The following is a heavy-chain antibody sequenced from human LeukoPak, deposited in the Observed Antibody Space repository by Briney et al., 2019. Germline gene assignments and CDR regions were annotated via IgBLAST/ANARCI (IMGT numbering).Heavy chain of an antibody. Sequence: PSETLSLTCTVSGVSISSYYWSWIRQPSGKGLEWIGYIYYSGSTSYKPSLKSRVTISVDTSKNQFSLKLSSVTAADTAVYYCARVDSSGHYYLDYWGQGTLVTVSS. CDR3: ARVDSSGHYYLDY. CDR2: IYYSGST. V-gene: IGHV4-59*01. J-gene: IGHJ4*02. CDR1: GVSISSYY. D-gene: IGHD3-22*01.